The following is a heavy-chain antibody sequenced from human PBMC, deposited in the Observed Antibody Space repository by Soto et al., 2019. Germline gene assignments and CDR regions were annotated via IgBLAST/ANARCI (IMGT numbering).Heavy chain of an antibody. CDR1: GFTFSSFA. CDR3: ARDRRQPLVAIDF. Sequence: PGGSLRLSCAASGFTFSSFAMHWVRQAPGKGLEWVSAISYDGSRKYYADSVKGRFTISRDNSKNTLYLQMNSLRPEDTAVYYCARDRRQPLVAIDFWGQGTLVTVSS. V-gene: IGHV3-30-3*01. CDR2: ISYDGSRK. D-gene: IGHD6-13*01. J-gene: IGHJ4*02.